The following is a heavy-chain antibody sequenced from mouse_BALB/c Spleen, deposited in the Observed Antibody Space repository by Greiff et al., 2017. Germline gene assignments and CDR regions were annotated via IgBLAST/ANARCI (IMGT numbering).Heavy chain of an antibody. CDR2: IYPGSGNT. CDR3: AIAMDY. Sequence: QVQLQQSGAELARPGASVKLSCKASGFTFTDFYINWVKQGTGQGLEWIGEIYPGSGNTYYNEKFKGQDTLTSDKSSSTAYMQLSSLTSEYSAVYFCAIAMDYWGQGTSVTVSS. CDR1: GFTFTDFY. J-gene: IGHJ4*01. V-gene: IGHV1-77*01.